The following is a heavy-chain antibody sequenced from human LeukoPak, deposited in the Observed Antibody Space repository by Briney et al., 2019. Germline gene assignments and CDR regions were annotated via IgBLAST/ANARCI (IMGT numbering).Heavy chain of an antibody. CDR3: AGGSVPTYVGGTFDY. V-gene: IGHV4-30-2*01. CDR1: GGSISSGGYS. D-gene: IGHD4-17*01. J-gene: IGHJ4*02. CDR2: IYHSGST. Sequence: SQTLSLTCAVSGGSISSGGYSWSWIRQPPGKGLEWIGYIYHSGSTYYNPSLKSRVTISVDRSKNQFSLKLSSVTAADTAVYYCAGGSVPTYVGGTFDYWGQGTLVTVSS.